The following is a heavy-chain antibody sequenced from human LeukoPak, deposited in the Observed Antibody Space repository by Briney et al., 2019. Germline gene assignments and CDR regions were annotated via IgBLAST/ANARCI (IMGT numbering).Heavy chain of an antibody. CDR3: ARDSAGKDY. CDR1: GFTFSTYW. CDR2: IKQDGSEK. J-gene: IGHJ4*02. Sequence: PGGSLRLSCAAPGFTFSTYWMSWFRRAPGKGLEWVANIKQDGSEKYYIDSVTGRFTISRDNAKNSLYLQMNSLRAEDTAMYYCARDSAGKDYWGQGTLVTVSS. V-gene: IGHV3-7*01. D-gene: IGHD6-13*01.